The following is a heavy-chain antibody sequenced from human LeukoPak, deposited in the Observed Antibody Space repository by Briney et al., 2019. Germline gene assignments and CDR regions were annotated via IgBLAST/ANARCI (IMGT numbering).Heavy chain of an antibody. CDR1: GGSISSYY. CDR3: ARGAMADDAFDI. V-gene: IGHV4-59*01. D-gene: IGHD5-18*01. Sequence: PSETLCLTCSVSGGSISSYYWSWIRQPPGKGLEWIGYIYYSGSTNYNPSLKSRVTISVDTSKNQFSLKLSSATAADTAVYYCARGAMADDAFDIWGQGTMVTVSS. CDR2: IYYSGST. J-gene: IGHJ3*02.